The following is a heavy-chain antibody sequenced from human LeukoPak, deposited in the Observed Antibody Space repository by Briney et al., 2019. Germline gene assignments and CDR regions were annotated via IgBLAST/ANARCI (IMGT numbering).Heavy chain of an antibody. CDR1: GFTFNSYS. Sequence: GGSLRLSCAASGFTFNSYSMNWVRQAPGKGLEWVSSISSGSSYIFYADSVKGRFTISRDNAKNSLYLQMNSLRAEDTAVYYCARLGDSSGYDNWGQGTLVTVSS. D-gene: IGHD3-22*01. CDR3: ARLGDSSGYDN. V-gene: IGHV3-21*01. CDR2: ISSGSSYI. J-gene: IGHJ4*02.